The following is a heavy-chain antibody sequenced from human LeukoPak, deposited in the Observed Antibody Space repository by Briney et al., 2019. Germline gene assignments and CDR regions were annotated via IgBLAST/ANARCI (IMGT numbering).Heavy chain of an antibody. CDR3: AKNRRPYCSGGSCYPDFDY. CDR1: GFTFSSYA. CDR2: TSGSGGST. D-gene: IGHD2-15*01. Sequence: GGSLRLSCAASGFTFSSYAMSWVRQAPGKGLEWVSATSGSGGSTYYADSVKGRFTISRDNSKNTLYLQMNSLRAEDTAVYYCAKNRRPYCSGGSCYPDFDYWGQGTLVTVSS. J-gene: IGHJ4*02. V-gene: IGHV3-23*01.